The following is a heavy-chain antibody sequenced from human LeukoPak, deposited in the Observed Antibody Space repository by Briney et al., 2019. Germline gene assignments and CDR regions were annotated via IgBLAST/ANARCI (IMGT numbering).Heavy chain of an antibody. J-gene: IGHJ5*02. V-gene: IGHV3-9*01. Sequence: GGSLRLSCAASGFSFEDYGMHWVRHVPGKGLEWVSGMSSDSNHIDYADPVKGRFTISRDNANNYLYLQMNSLRPEDTGLYYCVRSRVRGDPFDPWGQGTLVTVSS. CDR2: MSSDSNHI. CDR1: GFSFEDYG. CDR3: VRSRVRGDPFDP. D-gene: IGHD3-10*01.